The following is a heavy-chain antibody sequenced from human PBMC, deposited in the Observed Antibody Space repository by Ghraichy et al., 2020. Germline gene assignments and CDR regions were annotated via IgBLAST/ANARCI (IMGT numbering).Heavy chain of an antibody. D-gene: IGHD2-8*02. Sequence: SQTLSLTCAVYGGSFSDYYWSWIRQPPGKGLEWIGEINHSGSTNYNPSLKSRVTISVDTSKNQFSLKLSSVTAADTAVYYCARGDCSGGVCYTGWFDPWGQGTLVTVSS. CDR2: INHSGST. J-gene: IGHJ5*02. V-gene: IGHV4-34*01. CDR3: ARGDCSGGVCYTGWFDP. CDR1: GGSFSDYY.